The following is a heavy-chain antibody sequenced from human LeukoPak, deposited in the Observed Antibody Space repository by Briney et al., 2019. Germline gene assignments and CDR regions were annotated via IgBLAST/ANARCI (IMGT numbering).Heavy chain of an antibody. V-gene: IGHV4-59*01. CDR1: GGSISNYY. CDR2: IYYSGTT. D-gene: IGHD2-15*01. CDR3: ARTTEGYCRGRSCYSYYYYMDV. Sequence: SETLSLTCTVSGGSISNYYWNWIRQPPGKGLEWIGYIYYSGTTNYNPSLKSRVSMSVDTSKNQFSLKLSSVTAADTAVYYCARTTEGYCRGRSCYSYYYYMDVWGKGTTVTVSS. J-gene: IGHJ6*03.